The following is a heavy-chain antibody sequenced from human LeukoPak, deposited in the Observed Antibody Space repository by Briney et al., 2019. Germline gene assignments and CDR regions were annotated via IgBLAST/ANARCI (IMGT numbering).Heavy chain of an antibody. CDR3: AKYTVSDFWSGYNRYYFDY. V-gene: IGHV3-23*01. CDR1: GFTFSSYA. Sequence: GGSLRLSCAASGFTFSSYAMSWVRQAPGKGLEWVSAISGSGGGTYYADSVKGRFTISRDNSKNTLYLQMNSLRAEDTAVYYCAKYTVSDFWSGYNRYYFDYWGQGTLVTVSS. D-gene: IGHD3-3*01. CDR2: ISGSGGGT. J-gene: IGHJ4*02.